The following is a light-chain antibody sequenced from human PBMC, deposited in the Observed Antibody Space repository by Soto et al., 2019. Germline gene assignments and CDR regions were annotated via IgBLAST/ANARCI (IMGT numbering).Light chain of an antibody. V-gene: IGKV3-20*01. CDR1: QNVGNY. CDR3: QQYGSSLPWT. Sequence: EIVLTQSPDTLSLFPGERATLSCRASQNVGNYLAWYQEKPGQAPRLLISDSSNRATGIPARFSGSGSGTDFTLTISRLEPEDFAVYYCQQYGSSLPWTFGQGTKVEIK. J-gene: IGKJ1*01. CDR2: DSS.